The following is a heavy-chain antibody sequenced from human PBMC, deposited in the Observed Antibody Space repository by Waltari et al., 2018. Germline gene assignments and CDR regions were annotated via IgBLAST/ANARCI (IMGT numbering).Heavy chain of an antibody. V-gene: IGHV3-48*03. Sequence: EVQLVESGGGLVKPGGSLRLSCAASGFTFSSYEMNWVRQAPGKGLEWVSYISSSGSTIYYADSVKGRFTISRDNAKNSLYLQMNSLRAEDTAVYYCARVILDIVATSDAFDIWGQGTMVTVSS. J-gene: IGHJ3*02. CDR2: ISSSGSTI. CDR3: ARVILDIVATSDAFDI. D-gene: IGHD5-12*01. CDR1: GFTFSSYE.